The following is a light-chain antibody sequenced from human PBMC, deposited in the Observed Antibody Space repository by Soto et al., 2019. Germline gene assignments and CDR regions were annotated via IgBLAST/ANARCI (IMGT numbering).Light chain of an antibody. J-gene: IGKJ2*01. CDR2: QTS. Sequence: EIVLTQSPATLSSFPGDRVTLSCRASQYINTRLAWYQHRPGQAPRLLIYQTSIRAAGIPARFSASGTGTEFTLTITSLQSEDIAIYYCQHYDNWPFTFGQGTKVDIK. V-gene: IGKV3D-15*01. CDR3: QHYDNWPFT. CDR1: QYINTR.